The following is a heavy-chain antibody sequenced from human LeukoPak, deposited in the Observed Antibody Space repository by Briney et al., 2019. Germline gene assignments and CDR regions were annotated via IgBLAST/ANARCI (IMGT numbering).Heavy chain of an antibody. CDR1: GFTFSSYS. Sequence: GGSLRLSCAASGFTFSSYSMNWVRQAPGKGLEWVSSISSSSSYIYYADSVKGRFTISRDNAKNSLYLQMNSLRAEDTAVYYCARDRTAVKVLDYWGQGTLVTVSS. CDR2: ISSSSSYI. J-gene: IGHJ4*02. CDR3: ARDRTAVKVLDY. V-gene: IGHV3-21*01. D-gene: IGHD4-11*01.